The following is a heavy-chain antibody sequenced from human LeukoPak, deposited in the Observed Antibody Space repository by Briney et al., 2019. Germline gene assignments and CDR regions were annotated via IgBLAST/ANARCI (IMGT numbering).Heavy chain of an antibody. CDR2: IIPIFGTA. CDR3: ARSRWELVVWFDP. J-gene: IGHJ5*02. Sequence: SVKVSCKASGGTFSSYAISWVRQAPGQGLEWMGGIIPIFGTANYAQKFQGRVTITADKSTSTAYMELSSLRSEDTAVYYCARSRWELVVWFDPWGQGTLVTVSS. D-gene: IGHD1-26*01. V-gene: IGHV1-69*06. CDR1: GGTFSSYA.